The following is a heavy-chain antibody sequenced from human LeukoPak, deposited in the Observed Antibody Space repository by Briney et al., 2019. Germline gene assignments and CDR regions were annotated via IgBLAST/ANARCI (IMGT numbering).Heavy chain of an antibody. V-gene: IGHV4-39*02. Sequence: PSETLSLTCSVSGGSIASSSYYWGWIRQPPGKGLEWIGSVFRTGTTYYSASLKSRVSVSVDTSKNDFALKLASVTAADTAMYFCARRVGFYGSGSLNYFDPWGQGILVSVSS. CDR3: ARRVGFYGSGSLNYFDP. D-gene: IGHD3-10*01. J-gene: IGHJ5*01. CDR2: VFRTGTT. CDR1: GGSIASSSYY.